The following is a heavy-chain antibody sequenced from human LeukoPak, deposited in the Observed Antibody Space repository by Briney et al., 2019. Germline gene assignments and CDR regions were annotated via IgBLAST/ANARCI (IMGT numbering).Heavy chain of an antibody. CDR2: IYYSGST. J-gene: IGHJ4*02. CDR1: GGSISSSSYY. V-gene: IGHV4-39*07. D-gene: IGHD6-6*01. CDR3: AISPYSSSLDY. Sequence: SETLSLTCTVSGGSISSSSYYWGWIRQPPGKGLEWIGSIYYSGSTYYNPSLKSRVTISVDTSKNQFSLKLSSVTAADTAVYYCAISPYSSSLDYWGQGTLVTVSS.